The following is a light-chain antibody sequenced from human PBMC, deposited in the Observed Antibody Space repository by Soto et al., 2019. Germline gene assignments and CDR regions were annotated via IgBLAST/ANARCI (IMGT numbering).Light chain of an antibody. J-gene: IGKJ4*01. CDR1: QNVLNRANDKNY. CDR2: WAS. Sequence: DIVMTQSPDSLAVSLGERATINCKSSQNVLNRANDKNYIAWYQQKPGQPPKLLIYWASTRESDVPDRFSGSGSATDFTLTISSLQAGDVAVYFCQQYFSTPLTFGGGTKVEIK. CDR3: QQYFSTPLT. V-gene: IGKV4-1*01.